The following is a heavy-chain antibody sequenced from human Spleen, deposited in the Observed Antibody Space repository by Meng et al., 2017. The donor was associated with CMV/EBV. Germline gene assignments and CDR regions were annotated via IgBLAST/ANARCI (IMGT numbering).Heavy chain of an antibody. D-gene: IGHD2-15*01. CDR2: ISYSGST. CDR3: ARDRAALGYYYYAMDV. CDR1: GHPITTYY. J-gene: IGHJ6*02. Sequence: GSLRLSCTGSGHPITTYYWSWIRQPPWKGLEWIGYISYSGSTNYSPSLRSRVSLSVDTSKNQFSLELSAVTAADTAIYYFARDRAALGYYYYAMDVWGQGTTVTVSS. V-gene: IGHV4-59*01.